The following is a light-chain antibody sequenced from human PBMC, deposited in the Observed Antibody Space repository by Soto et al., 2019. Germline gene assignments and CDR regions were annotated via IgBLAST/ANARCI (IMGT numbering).Light chain of an antibody. CDR1: QSFSSN. Sequence: EVVLTQSPATLSLSPGERATLSCRASQSFSSNLAWYQQKPGQAPRLLIYDTSTRATGIPARFSGSGSGTEFTLTISSLHSEDFAVYYCQQYKNWPSITFGQGTRLEV. CDR3: QQYKNWPSIT. CDR2: DTS. V-gene: IGKV3-15*01. J-gene: IGKJ5*01.